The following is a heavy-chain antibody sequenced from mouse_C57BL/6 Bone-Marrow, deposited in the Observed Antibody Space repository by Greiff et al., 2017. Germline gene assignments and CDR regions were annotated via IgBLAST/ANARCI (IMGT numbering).Heavy chain of an antibody. D-gene: IGHD1-1*01. CDR1: GFNIKNTY. J-gene: IGHJ2*01. CDR2: IDPANGST. V-gene: IGHV14-3*01. Sequence: EVQLQQSVAELVRPGASVKLSCTASGFNIKNTYMHWVKQRPEQGLEWIGRIDPANGSTKYAPKFQGKATITADTSSNPAYLQLSSLTSEDTAIYYCARSCGDYYGSSYFDYWGQGTTLTVSS. CDR3: ARSCGDYYGSSYFDY.